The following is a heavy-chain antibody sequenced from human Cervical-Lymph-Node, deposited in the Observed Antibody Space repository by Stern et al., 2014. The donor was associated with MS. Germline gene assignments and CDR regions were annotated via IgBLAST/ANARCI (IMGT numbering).Heavy chain of an antibody. CDR2: ITNVGST. J-gene: IGHJ4*02. D-gene: IGHD1-1*01. CDR1: GFTVSRDY. Sequence: VQLVESGGGVIQPGGSLRLSCTASGFTVSRDYMTWVHQAPGKGLEWVSPITNVGSTFYTDSVKGRFTISRDDSKNTVYLHMTSLRAEDTAMYYCARDTSSPERSDWWGQGTLVTVSS. V-gene: IGHV3-53*01. CDR3: ARDTSSPERSDW.